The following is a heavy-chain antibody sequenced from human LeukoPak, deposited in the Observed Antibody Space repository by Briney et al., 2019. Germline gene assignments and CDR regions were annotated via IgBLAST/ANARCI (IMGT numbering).Heavy chain of an antibody. J-gene: IGHJ4*02. CDR3: ATSSGYSHTWGAFDY. V-gene: IGHV1-2*02. D-gene: IGHD5-18*01. Sequence: ASVKVSCKTSGYTFTKDYMHWVRQAPGQGLEWMGWMNPNSGGTNYTQKFQGRVTMTRDTSINTAYMELSRLKSDDTAVYYCATSSGYSHTWGAFDYWGQGALVTVSS. CDR2: MNPNSGGT. CDR1: GYTFTKDY.